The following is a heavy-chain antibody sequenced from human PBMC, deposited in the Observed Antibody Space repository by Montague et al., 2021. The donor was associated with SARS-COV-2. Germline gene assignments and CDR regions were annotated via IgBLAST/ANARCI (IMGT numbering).Heavy chain of an antibody. J-gene: IGHJ5*02. CDR3: AAYGNNMDTGWFDP. Sequence: SLRLSCAASGLPFSSYAMSWVRLGPGKGLEWVSVIFSGSSSTYYADSVKGRFTISRDNSKNTLYLQMNSLRAEDTAVYYCAAYGNNMDTGWFDPWGQGTLVTVSS. CDR1: GLPFSSYA. V-gene: IGHV3-23*03. D-gene: IGHD4-17*01. CDR2: IFSGSSST.